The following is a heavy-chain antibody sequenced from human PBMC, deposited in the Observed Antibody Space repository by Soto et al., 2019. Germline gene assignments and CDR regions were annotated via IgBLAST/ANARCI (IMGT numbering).Heavy chain of an antibody. CDR3: ARAGERRLYYYYGMDV. J-gene: IGHJ6*02. V-gene: IGHV4-59*12. CDR2: IYYSGST. CDR1: GGSISSYY. Sequence: PSETLSLTCTVSGGSISSYYWSWIRQPPGKGLEWIGYIYYSGSTNYNPSLKSRVTISVDTSKNQFSLKLSSVTAADTAVYYCARAGERRLYYYYGMDVWGQGTTVTVSS. D-gene: IGHD1-1*01.